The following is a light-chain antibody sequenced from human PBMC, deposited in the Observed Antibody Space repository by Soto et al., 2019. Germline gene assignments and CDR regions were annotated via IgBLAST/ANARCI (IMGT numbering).Light chain of an antibody. Sequence: IVMTQSPDCLAVSLGXRXTMNFKSSQRXLYSSNNKNYLAWYQQKPGQPPKLLIYWASTRESGVPDRFSGSGSGTDFTLTISSLQAEDVAVYYCQQYYSTPWTFGQGTKVDI. CDR2: WAS. V-gene: IGKV4-1*01. CDR1: QRXLYSSNNKNY. J-gene: IGKJ1*01. CDR3: QQYYSTPWT.